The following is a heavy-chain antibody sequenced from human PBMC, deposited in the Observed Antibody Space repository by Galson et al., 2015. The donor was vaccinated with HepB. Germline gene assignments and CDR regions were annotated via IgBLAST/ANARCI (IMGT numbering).Heavy chain of an antibody. D-gene: IGHD5-18*01. CDR2: ISGDNANT. CDR1: GYTFSSYG. CDR3: ARGGYSYGKFDY. V-gene: IGHV1-18*01. Sequence: SVKVSCKASGYTFSSYGISWVRQAPGQGLQWMGWISGDNANTNYAQKLQGRVTMTTDTSTSTAYMELTSLRSDDTTVYYRARGGYSYGKFDYWGQGTLVPVSS. J-gene: IGHJ4*02.